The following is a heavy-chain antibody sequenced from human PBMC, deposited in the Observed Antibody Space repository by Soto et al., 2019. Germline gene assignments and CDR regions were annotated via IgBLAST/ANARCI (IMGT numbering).Heavy chain of an antibody. CDR2: ISSSSSYI. D-gene: IGHD3-10*01. J-gene: IGHJ6*02. V-gene: IGHV3-21*01. CDR3: ARAARGSITMVRGVIGWYGMDV. Sequence: GGSLRLSCAASGFTFSSYSMNWVRQAPGKGLEWVSSISSSSSYIYYADSVKGRFTISRDNAKNSLYLQMNSLRAEDTAVYYCARAARGSITMVRGVIGWYGMDVWGQGTTVTVS. CDR1: GFTFSSYS.